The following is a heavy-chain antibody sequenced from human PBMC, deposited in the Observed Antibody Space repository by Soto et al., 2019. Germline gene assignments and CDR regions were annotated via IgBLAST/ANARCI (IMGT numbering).Heavy chain of an antibody. Sequence: QVQLVQSGAEVKKPGASVKVSCKASGYTFTSYGISWVRQAPGQGLEWMGWISAYNGNTNYAQKLQGRVTMTTDTSTSTAYMELRSLRSDDTAVYYCARVLSITMIVVVIGENYGMDVWGQGTTVTVSS. D-gene: IGHD3-22*01. V-gene: IGHV1-18*01. J-gene: IGHJ6*02. CDR1: GYTFTSYG. CDR2: ISAYNGNT. CDR3: ARVLSITMIVVVIGENYGMDV.